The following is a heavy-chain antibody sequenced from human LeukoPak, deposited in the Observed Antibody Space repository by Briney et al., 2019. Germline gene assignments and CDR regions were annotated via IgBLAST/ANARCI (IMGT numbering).Heavy chain of an antibody. D-gene: IGHD1-26*01. CDR1: GYTFTSYY. CDR2: INPTGGST. Sequence: WASVKVSCKASGYTFTSYYMHWVRQAPGQGLEWMGLINPTGGSTGYAQKFQGRVTMTRDMSTSTGYMELSSLRSEDTAIYYCARDNSVGDNAWWFDPWGQGTLVTVSS. CDR3: ARDNSVGDNAWWFDP. V-gene: IGHV1-46*01. J-gene: IGHJ5*02.